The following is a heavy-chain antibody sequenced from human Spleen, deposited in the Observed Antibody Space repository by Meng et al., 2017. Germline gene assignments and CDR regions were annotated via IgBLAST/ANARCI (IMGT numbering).Heavy chain of an antibody. V-gene: IGHV4-34*01. D-gene: IGHD4-11*01. CDR3: ARGPTTMAHDFDY. CDR1: GESFSHYF. J-gene: IGHJ4*02. Sequence: SETLSLTCAVSGESFSHYFWSWVRQPPGKGLEWIGEVNHIGSTNYNPSLKRRVTMSVDTSKNYFSLKLSSVTAADSAVYYCARGPTTMAHDFDYWGQGTLVTVSS. CDR2: VNHIGST.